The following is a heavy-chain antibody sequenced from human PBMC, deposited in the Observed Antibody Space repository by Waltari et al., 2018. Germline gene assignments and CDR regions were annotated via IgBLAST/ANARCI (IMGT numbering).Heavy chain of an antibody. V-gene: IGHV4-34*01. CDR3: AREQSSMIVRDAFDI. Sequence: QVQLQQWGAGLLKPSETLSLTCDVYGGSFSGYYWSWIRQPPGKGLEWIGEINHSGSTNYNPSLKSRVTISVDTSKNQFSLKLSSVTAADTAVYYCAREQSSMIVRDAFDIWGQGTMVTVSS. CDR1: GGSFSGYY. J-gene: IGHJ3*02. CDR2: INHSGST. D-gene: IGHD3-22*01.